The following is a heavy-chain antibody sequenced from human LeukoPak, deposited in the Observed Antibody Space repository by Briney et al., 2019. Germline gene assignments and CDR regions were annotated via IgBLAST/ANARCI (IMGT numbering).Heavy chain of an antibody. D-gene: IGHD2-21*01. Sequence: PSETLSLTCAVYGGSFSCYYWSWIRQPPGKGLEWIGEINHSGSTNYNPSLKSRVTISVDTSENQFSLKLSSVTAADTAVYYCAGYYGGYWGQGTLVTVSS. CDR2: INHSGST. J-gene: IGHJ4*02. V-gene: IGHV4-34*01. CDR3: AGYYGGY. CDR1: GGSFSCYY.